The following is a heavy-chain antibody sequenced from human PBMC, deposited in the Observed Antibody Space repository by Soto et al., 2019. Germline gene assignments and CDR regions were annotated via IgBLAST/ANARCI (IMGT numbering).Heavy chain of an antibody. D-gene: IGHD2-2*01. V-gene: IGHV3-23*01. Sequence: GGSLRLSCAASGFTFSSYAMSWVRQAPGKGLEWVSAISGSGGSTYYADSVKGRFTISRDNSKNTLYLQMNSLRAKDTAVYYCAKADIVVVPAAKFDPWGQGTLVPVSS. CDR3: AKADIVVVPAAKFDP. J-gene: IGHJ5*02. CDR1: GFTFSSYA. CDR2: ISGSGGST.